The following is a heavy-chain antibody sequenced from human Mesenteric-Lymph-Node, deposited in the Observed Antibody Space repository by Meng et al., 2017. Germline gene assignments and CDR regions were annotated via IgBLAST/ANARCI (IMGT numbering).Heavy chain of an antibody. J-gene: IGHJ6*02. D-gene: IGHD5-18*01. CDR3: ARVSVTRHYGMDV. V-gene: IGHV4-61*02. CDR1: GGSISSGSYY. CDR2: IYTSGST. Sequence: LRLSCTVSGGSISSGSYYWTWIRQPAGKGLEWIGRIYTSGSTYYNPSLKSRVTISVDTSKNQFSLKLSSVTAADTAVYYCARVSVTRHYGMDVWGQGTTVTVSS.